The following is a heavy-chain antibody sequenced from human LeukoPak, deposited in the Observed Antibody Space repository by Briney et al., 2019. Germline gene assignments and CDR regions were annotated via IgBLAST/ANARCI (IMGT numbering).Heavy chain of an antibody. D-gene: IGHD3-22*01. CDR2: INPNSGGT. J-gene: IGHJ5*02. Sequence: GASVKVSCKASGYTFTGYYMHWVRQAPGQGLEWMGWINPNSGGTNYAQKFQGRVTMTRDTSISTAYMELSRLRSDDTAVYYCARVPSIGDSSGYSDWFDPWGQGTLVTVSS. CDR1: GYTFTGYY. CDR3: ARVPSIGDSSGYSDWFDP. V-gene: IGHV1-2*02.